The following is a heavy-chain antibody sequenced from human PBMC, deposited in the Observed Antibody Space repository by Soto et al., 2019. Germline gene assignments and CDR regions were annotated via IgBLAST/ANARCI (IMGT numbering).Heavy chain of an antibody. V-gene: IGHV1-46*01. CDR2: INPSGGST. CDR1: GYTFTSCY. Sequence: ASVKVSCKASGYTFTSCYMHWVRQARGQGLEWMGIINPSGGSTSYAQKFQGRVTMTRDTSTSTVYMELSSLRSEDTAVYHCARVGFFARGSNSYYDFWSGYYAYYFDYWGQGTLVTFSS. J-gene: IGHJ4*02. D-gene: IGHD3-3*01. CDR3: ARVGFFARGSNSYYDFWSGYYAYYFDY.